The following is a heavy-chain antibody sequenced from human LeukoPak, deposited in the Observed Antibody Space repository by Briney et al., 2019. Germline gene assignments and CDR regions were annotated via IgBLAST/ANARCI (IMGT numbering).Heavy chain of an antibody. Sequence: PSETLSLTCTVSGASISSYYWSWIRQPPGKGLEWIASRHYRGTTNYNPSLESRVTISVDTSRKQFSLKLSSVTAADTAVYYCARESYDFWSGPNAQVPGNWFDPWGQGTLVTVSS. CDR2: RHYRGTT. CDR3: ARESYDFWSGPNAQVPGNWFDP. V-gene: IGHV4-59*01. CDR1: GASISSYY. J-gene: IGHJ5*02. D-gene: IGHD3-3*01.